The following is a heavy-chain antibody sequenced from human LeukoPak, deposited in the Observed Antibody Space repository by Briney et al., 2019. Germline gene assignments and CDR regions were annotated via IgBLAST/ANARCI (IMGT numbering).Heavy chain of an antibody. CDR1: GGSISSYC. J-gene: IGHJ6*04. CDR2: IYYSGST. CDR3: ARGPSQLPTRKRYYYGIDV. V-gene: IGHV4-59*01. D-gene: IGHD2-2*01. Sequence: WETLSLTCTVSGGSISSYCRSWIRQPPGKGLEWIGYIYYSGSTNYNPSFKSRVTISVDTSKNQFSLKLSSVTAADTAVYYCARGPSQLPTRKRYYYGIDVWGKGTTVTVSS.